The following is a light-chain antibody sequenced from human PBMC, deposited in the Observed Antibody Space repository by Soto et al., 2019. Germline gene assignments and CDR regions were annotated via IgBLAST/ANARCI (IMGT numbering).Light chain of an antibody. J-gene: IGKJ2*01. Sequence: EIVLTQSPATLSLSPGERDTLSCRASQNVGSSLAWYQQKPGQAPRLLIYDASSRATGIPARFSGSGSGTDFTLTISSLEPEDFAVYYCQQRGDWYTFGQGTKLEIK. CDR1: QNVGSS. CDR3: QQRGDWYT. V-gene: IGKV3-11*01. CDR2: DAS.